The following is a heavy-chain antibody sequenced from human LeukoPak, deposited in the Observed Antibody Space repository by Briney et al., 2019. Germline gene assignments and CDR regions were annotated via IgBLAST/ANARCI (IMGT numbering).Heavy chain of an antibody. CDR3: ARDGAVAGYDAFDI. CDR2: IYYSGST. J-gene: IGHJ3*02. D-gene: IGHD6-19*01. Sequence: PSETLSLTCTVSGGSISSYYWSWIRQPPGKGLEWIGYIYYSGSTNYNPSLKSRVTISVDTSKNQFSLKLSSVTAADTAVYYCARDGAVAGYDAFDIWGQGTMVTVSS. V-gene: IGHV4-59*01. CDR1: GGSISSYY.